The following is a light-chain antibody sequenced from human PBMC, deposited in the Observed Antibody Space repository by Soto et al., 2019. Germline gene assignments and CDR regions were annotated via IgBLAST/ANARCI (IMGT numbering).Light chain of an antibody. V-gene: IGLV1-40*01. CDR2: GNN. J-gene: IGLJ1*01. CDR1: SSNIGAGYD. CDR3: QSYDNSLTYV. Sequence: QSVLTQPPSVSGAPGQSITISCTGSSSNIGAGYDVHWYQQVPGTAPKLLIYGNNNRASGVPDRFSVSKSGTSASLAISGFQAEDEADCYCQSYDNSLTYVFGTGTKLTVL.